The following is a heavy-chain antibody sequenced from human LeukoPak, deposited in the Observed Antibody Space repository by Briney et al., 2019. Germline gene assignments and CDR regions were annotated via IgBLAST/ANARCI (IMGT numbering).Heavy chain of an antibody. V-gene: IGHV3-48*02. J-gene: IGHJ6*02. CDR3: ARDHIVVVVAANYYYYGMDV. D-gene: IGHD2-15*01. Sequence: GGSLRLSCAASGFTFSSYSINWVRQAPGKGLGWVSYISSSSSIIYYADSVKGRFTISRDNANNSLYLQMNSLRDEDTAVYYCARDHIVVVVAANYYYYGMDVWGQGTTVTVSS. CDR2: ISSSSSII. CDR1: GFTFSSYS.